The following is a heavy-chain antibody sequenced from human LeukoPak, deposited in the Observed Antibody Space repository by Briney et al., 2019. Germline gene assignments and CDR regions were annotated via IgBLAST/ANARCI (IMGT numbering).Heavy chain of an antibody. CDR2: IKPDGSEK. CDR1: GFTFRNYW. Sequence: PGGSLRLSCAASGFTFRNYWMSWVRQAPGKGLEWLANIKPDGSEKYYVDSVKGRFTIPRDNVKNALYLQMDGLRAEDTAVYYCARVTLLETKGATFDYWGQGTLVTVSS. V-gene: IGHV3-7*01. CDR3: ARVTLLETKGATFDY. D-gene: IGHD4-17*01. J-gene: IGHJ4*02.